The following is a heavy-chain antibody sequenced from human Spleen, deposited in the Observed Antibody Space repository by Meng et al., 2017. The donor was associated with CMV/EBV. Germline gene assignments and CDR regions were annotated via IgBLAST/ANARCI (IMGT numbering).Heavy chain of an antibody. CDR1: GFTFSTYW. Sequence: GESLKISCAASGFTFSTYWMHWVRQAPGKGLVWVSRINSDGSTTTYADSVKGRFTISRDNAKNTLYLQMNSLRAEDTAVYYCAKALDCGTTNCYSYYYYSMDVWGQGTTVTVSS. D-gene: IGHD2-2*01. CDR2: INSDGSTT. V-gene: IGHV3-74*01. CDR3: AKALDCGTTNCYSYYYYSMDV. J-gene: IGHJ6*02.